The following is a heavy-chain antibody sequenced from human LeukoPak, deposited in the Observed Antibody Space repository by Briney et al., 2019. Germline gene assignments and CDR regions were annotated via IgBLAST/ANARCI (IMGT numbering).Heavy chain of an antibody. D-gene: IGHD3-10*01. V-gene: IGHV4-59*01. J-gene: IGHJ4*02. CDR1: GGSINGYY. CDR3: ARAAGGVTQFFDS. Sequence: PSETLSLTCTVSGGSINGYYWNWIRQPPGKGLEWIGFIYCSGSTNYNPSLKSRVTISVDTSKNQFSLKLTSVTAADTAVYYCARAAGGVTQFFDSWGQGTLVTVSS. CDR2: IYCSGST.